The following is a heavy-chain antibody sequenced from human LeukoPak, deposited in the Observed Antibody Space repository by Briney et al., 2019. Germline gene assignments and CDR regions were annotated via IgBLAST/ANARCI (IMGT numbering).Heavy chain of an antibody. CDR2: ISAGNGNT. J-gene: IGHJ4*02. D-gene: IGHD1-26*01. V-gene: IGHV1-3*01. CDR3: ARDSGSGSNDY. Sequence: ASVKVSCKASGYTFTSYAIHWVRQAPGQRLEWMGWISAGNGNTKYSRNFQGRVTFISNTSATTAFMELSSLRSEDAAVYYCARDSGSGSNDYWGQGTLVTVSS. CDR1: GYTFTSYA.